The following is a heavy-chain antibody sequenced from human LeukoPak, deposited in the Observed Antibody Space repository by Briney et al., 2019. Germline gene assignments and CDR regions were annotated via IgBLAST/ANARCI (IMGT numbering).Heavy chain of an antibody. V-gene: IGHV1-2*02. Sequence: ASVKVSCKASGYTFTGYYIHWVRQAPGQGLEWMGWIYPYSGDTDYAQNFQGRVTMTRDTSISTAYMELSSLKSDDTAVYYCARDRNSGSSLDIWGQGTMLTVSS. CDR2: IYPYSGDT. CDR3: ARDRNSGSSLDI. J-gene: IGHJ3*02. CDR1: GYTFTGYY. D-gene: IGHD6-6*01.